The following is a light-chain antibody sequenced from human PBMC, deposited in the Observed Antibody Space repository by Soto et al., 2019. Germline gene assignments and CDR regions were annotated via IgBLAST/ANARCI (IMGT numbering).Light chain of an antibody. CDR2: TDN. CDR1: SSNIGSNT. CDR3: GAWDESLKGYV. V-gene: IGLV1-44*01. Sequence: QSVLPQPPSASGTPGQRVTMSCSGSSSNIGSNTVNWYQQLPGTAPKVLIYTDNERPSGVPDRFSGSKSGTSASLAINGLQSGDEADYYCGAWDESLKGYVFGTGTKLTVL. J-gene: IGLJ1*01.